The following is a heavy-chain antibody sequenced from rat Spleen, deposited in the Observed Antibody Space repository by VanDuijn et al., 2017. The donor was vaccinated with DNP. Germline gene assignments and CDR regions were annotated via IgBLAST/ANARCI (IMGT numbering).Heavy chain of an antibody. J-gene: IGHJ3*01. D-gene: IGHD1-11*01. V-gene: IGHV5-20*01. Sequence: EVQLVESGGDLVQPGGSLKLSCAASGFAFSDHAMAWVRQAPKKGLEWVATISYDGTRTYYRDSVKGRFTISRDNAKSSLYLQMDSLRSEDTATYYCTTVYGGYSGWFASWGQGTLVTVSS. CDR3: TTVYGGYSGWFAS. CDR2: ISYDGTRT. CDR1: GFAFSDHA.